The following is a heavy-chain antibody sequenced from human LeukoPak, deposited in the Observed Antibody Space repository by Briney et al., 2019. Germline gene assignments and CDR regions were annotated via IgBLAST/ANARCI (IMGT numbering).Heavy chain of an antibody. CDR3: ARENTMAFDI. CDR1: GGTFSSYA. V-gene: IGHV1-69*06. Sequence: ASVKVSCKASGGTFSSYAISWVRQAPGQGLEWMGGIIPIFGTANYAQKFQGRVTITADKSASTAYMELSSLRSEDTAVYYCARENTMAFDIWGQGTMVTVSS. D-gene: IGHD3-10*01. CDR2: IIPIFGTA. J-gene: IGHJ3*02.